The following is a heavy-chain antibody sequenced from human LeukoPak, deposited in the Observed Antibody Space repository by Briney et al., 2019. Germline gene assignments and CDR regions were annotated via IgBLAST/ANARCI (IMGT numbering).Heavy chain of an antibody. CDR3: ARPSRTVGGDPDAFDI. V-gene: IGHV4-30-4*08. CDR1: GGSISSGDDY. D-gene: IGHD1-26*01. CDR2: IYYSGST. J-gene: IGHJ3*02. Sequence: SQTLSLTCTVSGGSISSGDDYWSWIRQPPGKGLEWIGYIYYSGSTYYNPSLKSRVTISVDTSKNQFSLKLSSVTAADTAVYYCARPSRTVGGDPDAFDIWGQGTMVTVSS.